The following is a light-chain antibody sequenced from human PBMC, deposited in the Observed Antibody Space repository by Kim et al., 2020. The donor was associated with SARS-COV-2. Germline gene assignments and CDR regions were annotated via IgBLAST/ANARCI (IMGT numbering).Light chain of an antibody. CDR3: QQSYSTPPFT. J-gene: IGKJ2*01. V-gene: IGKV1-39*01. CDR1: NNIDIY. CDR2: AAS. Sequence: DIQMTQSPPSLTASVGDRVTNTCRASNNIDIYLNWYQQKSGKAPRLLIYAASTLQSGVPSRFSGSGSGTYFTLTISSLLPEDFATYYCQQSYSTPPFTFGQGTKVDIK.